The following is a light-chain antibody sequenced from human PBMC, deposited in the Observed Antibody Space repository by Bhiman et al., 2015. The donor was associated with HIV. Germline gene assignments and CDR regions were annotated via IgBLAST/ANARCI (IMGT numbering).Light chain of an antibody. CDR2: EVT. J-gene: IGLJ3*02. Sequence: QSALTQPASVSGSPGQSITISCTGTSSDVGTYNLVSWYQQYPGKAPKLMIFEVTKRPSGVSNRFSGSKSGNTASLTISGLQAEDEADYYCSSYTSSNTWVFGGGTKLTVL. CDR3: SSYTSSNTWV. V-gene: IGLV2-14*02. CDR1: SSDVGTYNL.